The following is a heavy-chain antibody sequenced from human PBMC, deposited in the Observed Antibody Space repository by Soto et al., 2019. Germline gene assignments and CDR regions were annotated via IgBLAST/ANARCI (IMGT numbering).Heavy chain of an antibody. V-gene: IGHV3-48*01. Sequence: GGSLRLSCVASGFTFSSYTMNWVRQAPGKGLEWVAYITGSSDIVYYADSVKGRFTISRDNAKNSLYLQRSSRRADDTAVAYCESRKVPIDHWGKGTLLRVSS. CDR3: ESRKVPIDH. J-gene: IGHJ4*02. CDR1: GFTFSSYT. CDR2: ITGSSDIV.